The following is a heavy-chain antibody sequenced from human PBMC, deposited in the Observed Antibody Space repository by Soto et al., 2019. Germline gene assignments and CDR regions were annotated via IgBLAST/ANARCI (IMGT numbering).Heavy chain of an antibody. Sequence: SVKVSCKASGGTFSSYTISWVRQAPGQGLEWMGRIIPILGIANYAQKFQGRVTITADKSTSTAYMELSSLRSEDTAVYYCARDLSYYDSSGYYDYWGQGTLVTVSS. J-gene: IGHJ4*02. CDR1: GGTFSSYT. CDR2: IIPILGIA. CDR3: ARDLSYYDSSGYYDY. V-gene: IGHV1-69*04. D-gene: IGHD3-22*01.